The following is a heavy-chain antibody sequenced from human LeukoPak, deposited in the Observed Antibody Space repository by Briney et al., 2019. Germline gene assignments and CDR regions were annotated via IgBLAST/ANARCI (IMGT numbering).Heavy chain of an antibody. CDR3: ARVIAAAGDDY. D-gene: IGHD6-13*01. CDR1: GYSFTGYY. Sequence: ASVKVSCKASGYSFTGYYMHWVRQAPGQGLEWMGWINPNSGGTYYAQNFQGRVTMTRDTSISSAYMELTRLRSDDTAVYYCARVIAAAGDDYWGQGTLVTVSS. J-gene: IGHJ4*02. CDR2: INPNSGGT. V-gene: IGHV1-2*02.